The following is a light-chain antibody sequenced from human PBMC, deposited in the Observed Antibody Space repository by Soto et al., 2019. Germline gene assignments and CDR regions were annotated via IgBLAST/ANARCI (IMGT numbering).Light chain of an antibody. Sequence: DIQLTQSPSFLSASVGDRVTITCRASQGISSYLAWYQQRPGKAPKLLIYAASTLQSGVPSRFSGSGSGTEFTLTISSLQPEDFATYYCQHLNNYLPITFGQGTRLEIK. CDR1: QGISSY. J-gene: IGKJ5*01. CDR3: QHLNNYLPIT. V-gene: IGKV1-9*01. CDR2: AAS.